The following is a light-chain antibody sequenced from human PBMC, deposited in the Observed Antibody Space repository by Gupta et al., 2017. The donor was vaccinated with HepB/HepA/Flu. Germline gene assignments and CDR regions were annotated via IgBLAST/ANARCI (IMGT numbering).Light chain of an antibody. V-gene: IGLV1-47*01. Sequence: SVLTQPVSTSGTPGQRVTILCSGSSSNIGKNYVFWYQQLPGTAPKLLIYMNNQRPSGVPDRFSGSKSDTSASLAIIGLRSDDEADYYFASSDDSRSGWVFGGGTKLTVL. CDR1: SSNIGKNY. CDR3: ASSDDSRSGWV. CDR2: MNN. J-gene: IGLJ3*02.